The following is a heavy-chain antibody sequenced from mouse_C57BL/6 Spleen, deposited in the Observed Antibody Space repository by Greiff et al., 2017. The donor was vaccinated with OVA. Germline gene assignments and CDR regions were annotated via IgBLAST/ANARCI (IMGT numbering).Heavy chain of an antibody. CDR2: IWRGGST. V-gene: IGHV2-2*01. D-gene: IGHD5-5*01. J-gene: IGHJ4*01. CDR1: GFSLTSYG. Sequence: VQLVQSGPGLVQPSQSLSITCTVSGFSLTSYGVHWVRQSPGKGLEWLGVIWRGGSTDYNAAFISRLSISTDTSKSQVFFKMNSLQADDTAIYYCARIPYLYYAMDDWGQGTSVTVST. CDR3: ARIPYLYYAMDD.